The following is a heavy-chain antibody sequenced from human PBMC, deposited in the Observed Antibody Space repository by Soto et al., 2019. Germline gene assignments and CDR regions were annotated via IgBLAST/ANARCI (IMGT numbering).Heavy chain of an antibody. Sequence: GASLKVSCKASGGTFSSYAISWVRQAPGQGLEWMGGIIPIFGTANYAQKFQGRVTITADESTSTAYMELSSLRSEDTAVYYCARSDYWLDHHYYYGMDVWGQGTTVTVSS. CDR1: GGTFSSYA. CDR3: ARSDYWLDHHYYYGMDV. CDR2: IIPIFGTA. D-gene: IGHD4-17*01. V-gene: IGHV1-69*13. J-gene: IGHJ6*02.